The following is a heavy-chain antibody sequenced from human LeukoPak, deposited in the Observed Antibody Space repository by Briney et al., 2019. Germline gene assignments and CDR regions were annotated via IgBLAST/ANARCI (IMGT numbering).Heavy chain of an antibody. CDR3: ARDNSVRDEAWWFNP. J-gene: IGHJ5*02. CDR1: GYTFTSYS. Sequence: GASVKVSCKASGYTFTSYSISWVRLTPGQGLEWMGWISAYNGNTNYAQKLQGRVTLTRDMSTSTDYLELSSLRSEDTAVYYCARDNSVRDEAWWFNPWGQGTLVTVSS. D-gene: IGHD5-24*01. CDR2: ISAYNGNT. V-gene: IGHV1-18*01.